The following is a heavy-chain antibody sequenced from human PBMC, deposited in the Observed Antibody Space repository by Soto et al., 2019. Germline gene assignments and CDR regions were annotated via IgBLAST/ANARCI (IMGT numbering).Heavy chain of an antibody. CDR3: AKGNRRSGPSNNWFDP. CDR2: ISGSGGST. J-gene: IGHJ5*02. V-gene: IGHV3-23*01. Sequence: GGSLRLSCAASGVTFSSYAMSWVRQAPGKGLEWVSAISGSGGSTYYADSVKGRFTISRDNSKNTLYLQMNSLRAEDTAVYYCAKGNRRSGPSNNWFDPWGQGTLVTVSS. CDR1: GVTFSSYA. D-gene: IGHD3-3*01.